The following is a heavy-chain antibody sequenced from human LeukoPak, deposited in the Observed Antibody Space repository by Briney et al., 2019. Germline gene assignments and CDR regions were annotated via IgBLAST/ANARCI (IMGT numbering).Heavy chain of an antibody. D-gene: IGHD3-22*01. CDR2: ISSSSSYI. V-gene: IGHV3-21*01. CDR3: ARDPYYYDSSGYYYVQFDY. J-gene: IGHJ4*02. CDR1: GFTFSSYS. Sequence: PGGSPRLSCAASGFTFSSYSMNWVRQAPGKGLEWVSSISSSSSYIYYADSVKGRFTISRDNAKNSLYLQMNSLRAEDTAVYYCARDPYYYDSSGYYYVQFDYWGQGTLVTVSS.